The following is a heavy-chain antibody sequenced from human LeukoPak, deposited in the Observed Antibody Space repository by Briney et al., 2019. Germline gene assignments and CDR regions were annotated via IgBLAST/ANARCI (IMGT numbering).Heavy chain of an antibody. D-gene: IGHD3-10*01. J-gene: IGHJ6*03. CDR3: ARGTMVRGVIILKKYYYYYMDV. CDR1: GGSFSGYY. Sequence: SETLSLTCAVYGGSFSGYYWSWIRQPPGKGLEWIGEINHSGSTNYNPSLKSRVTISVDTSKNQFSLKLSSVTAADTAVYYCARGTMVRGVIILKKYYYYYMDVWGKGTTVTASS. CDR2: INHSGST. V-gene: IGHV4-34*01.